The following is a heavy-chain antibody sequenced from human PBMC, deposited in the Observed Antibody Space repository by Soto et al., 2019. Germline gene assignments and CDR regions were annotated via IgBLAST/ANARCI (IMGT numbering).Heavy chain of an antibody. Sequence: ASVKVSCKTSGCTFTSYGISWVRQAPGQGLEWMGWISAYNGNTNYAQKLQGRVTMTTDTSTSTAYMELRSLRSEDTAVYYCARVGIGAAWYQWFDPWGQGTLVTVSS. CDR2: ISAYNGNT. CDR3: ARVGIGAAWYQWFDP. V-gene: IGHV1-18*01. J-gene: IGHJ5*02. D-gene: IGHD6-13*01. CDR1: GCTFTSYG.